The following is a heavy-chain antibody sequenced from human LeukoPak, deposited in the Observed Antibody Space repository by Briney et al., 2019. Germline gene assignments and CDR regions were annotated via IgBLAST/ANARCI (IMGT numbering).Heavy chain of an antibody. D-gene: IGHD1-7*01. CDR1: GGSISTYY. Sequence: SQTLSLTCTLSGGSISTYYWSWIRQPPEKGLEWIGYIDYSGSTTYNPSLESRVTISVGTSKNQFSLKLSSVTAADTAVYYCARNYMGYAFDIWGQGTMVTVSS. CDR2: IDYSGST. CDR3: ARNYMGYAFDI. J-gene: IGHJ3*02. V-gene: IGHV4-59*01.